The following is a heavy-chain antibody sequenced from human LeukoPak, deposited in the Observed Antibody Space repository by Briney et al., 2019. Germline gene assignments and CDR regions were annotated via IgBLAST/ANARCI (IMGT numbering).Heavy chain of an antibody. D-gene: IGHD6-13*01. Sequence: GGSLRLSCAASGFTFSSYSMNWARQAPGKGLEWVSSISSSSSYIYYADSVKGRFTISRDNAKNSLYLQMNSLRAEDTAVYYCARAAAGYFDYWGQGTLVTVSS. CDR1: GFTFSSYS. J-gene: IGHJ4*02. CDR2: ISSSSSYI. CDR3: ARAAAGYFDY. V-gene: IGHV3-21*01.